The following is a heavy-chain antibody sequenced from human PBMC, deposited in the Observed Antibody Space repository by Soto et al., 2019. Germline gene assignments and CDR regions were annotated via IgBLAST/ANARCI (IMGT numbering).Heavy chain of an antibody. CDR1: GFTFNNNA. J-gene: IGHJ4*02. V-gene: IGHV3-23*01. CDR2: ISATGGTT. Sequence: GGSLRLSCAASGFTFNNNAMNWVRQAPGKGLEWVSAISATGGTTYYADSVKGRFTISRDNSKNTLYLQMNSLRAEDTAVYYCAKRLEGSATYCVSDSWGQGVLVTVSS. CDR3: AKRLEGSATYCVSDS. D-gene: IGHD2-15*01.